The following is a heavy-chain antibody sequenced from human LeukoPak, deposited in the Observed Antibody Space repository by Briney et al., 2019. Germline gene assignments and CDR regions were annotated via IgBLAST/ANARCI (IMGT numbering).Heavy chain of an antibody. Sequence: GGSLRLSCAASGFTFNSYWMIWVRQASGKGLEWVANINPDGSGKYYVDSVKGRFTISRDNAKKSLYLQMNSLRAEDTAVYYCASKQGDYWGQGTLVTVSS. J-gene: IGHJ4*02. CDR1: GFTFNSYW. CDR2: INPDGSGK. V-gene: IGHV3-7*01. CDR3: ASKQGDY.